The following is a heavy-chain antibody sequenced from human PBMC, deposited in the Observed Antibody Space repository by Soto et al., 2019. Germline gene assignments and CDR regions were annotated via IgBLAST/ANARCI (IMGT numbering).Heavy chain of an antibody. D-gene: IGHD3-22*01. CDR2: IYWDDDK. CDR3: AHRRGITIIDHDYFDY. Sequence: KSGPTLVNPTQTLTLTCSFSGISLSTSGVGVGWIRQPPGKALEWLALIYWDDDKRYSPSLKSRLTITKDTSKNQVVLTMTNMDPVDTATYYCAHRRGITIIDHDYFDYWGQGTLVTVS. CDR1: GISLSTSGVG. V-gene: IGHV2-5*02. J-gene: IGHJ4*02.